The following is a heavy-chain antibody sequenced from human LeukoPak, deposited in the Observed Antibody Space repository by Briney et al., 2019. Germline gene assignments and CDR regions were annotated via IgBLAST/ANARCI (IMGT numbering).Heavy chain of an antibody. CDR2: THHSGAT. CDR1: GYSISSGYF. Sequence: NPSETLSLTCSGSGYSISSGYFWGGIRQPPGKRPEWIATTHHSGATYYNPSVKSRVTLSVDMSKNQVSLKLTSLTAADTAVYYCTREVWGSTFPDYWGQGPVVTVSS. V-gene: IGHV4-38-2*02. D-gene: IGHD7-27*01. J-gene: IGHJ4*02. CDR3: TREVWGSTFPDY.